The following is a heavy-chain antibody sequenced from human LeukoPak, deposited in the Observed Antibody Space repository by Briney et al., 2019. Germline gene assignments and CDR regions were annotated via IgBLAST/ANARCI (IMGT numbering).Heavy chain of an antibody. CDR2: INPGGGGT. J-gene: IGHJ4*02. D-gene: IGHD3-22*01. V-gene: IGHV1-46*01. Sequence: ASVTVSCTTSGYTFTNYYIHWVRQAPGQGLEWMGIINPGGGGTTYAQKFQGRVTMTRDTSTSTVYMELSSLRSEDTAIFYCARTYDGSGSYYPDYWGQGTLVTVSS. CDR3: ARTYDGSGSYYPDY. CDR1: GYTFTNYY.